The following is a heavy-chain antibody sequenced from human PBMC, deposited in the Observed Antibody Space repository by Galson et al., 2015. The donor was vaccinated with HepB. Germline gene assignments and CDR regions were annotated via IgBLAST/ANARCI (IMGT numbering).Heavy chain of an antibody. D-gene: IGHD2-2*02. CDR2: VDYSGST. J-gene: IGHJ2*01. CDR3: ATQAGADILTHFFFDL. CDR1: GGSINNSLYY. Sequence: LSLTCSVSGGSINNSLYYWGCIRQPPGKGLEWIGSVDYSGSTYYNPSLKSRLTISVDTSKNQFSLKLSSMTAADTALYYCATQAGADILTHFFFDLWGRGALVTVSP. V-gene: IGHV4-39*01.